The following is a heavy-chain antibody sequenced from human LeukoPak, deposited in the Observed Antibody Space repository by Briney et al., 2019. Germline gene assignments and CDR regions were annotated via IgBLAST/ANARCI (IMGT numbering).Heavy chain of an antibody. CDR1: GYFISSGYY. CDR3: ARASSGWYYFDY. D-gene: IGHD6-19*01. V-gene: IGHV4-38-2*02. Sequence: SETLSLTCTVSGYFISSGYYWGWIRQPPGKGLEWIGNIYHSGTTYSNPSLKSRVTISVDTSKNHFSLKLSSVTAADTAVYYCARASSGWYYFDYWGQGTLVTVSS. CDR2: IYHSGTT. J-gene: IGHJ4*02.